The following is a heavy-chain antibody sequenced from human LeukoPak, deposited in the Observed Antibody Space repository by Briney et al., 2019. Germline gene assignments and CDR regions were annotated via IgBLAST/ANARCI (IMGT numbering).Heavy chain of an antibody. V-gene: IGHV1-69*13. J-gene: IGHJ4*02. CDR2: IIPIFGTA. D-gene: IGHD2-2*01. Sequence: SVKVSCKASGGTFSSYAISWVRQAPGQGLEWMGGIIPIFGTANYAQKFQGRVTITADESTSTAYMELSSLRSEDTAVYYCARYVVVPAELDYWGQGTLVTVSS. CDR1: GGTFSSYA. CDR3: ARYVVVPAELDY.